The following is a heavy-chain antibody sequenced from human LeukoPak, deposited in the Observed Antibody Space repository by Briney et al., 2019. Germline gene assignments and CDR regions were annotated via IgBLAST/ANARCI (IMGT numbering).Heavy chain of an antibody. J-gene: IGHJ6*03. CDR1: GGSTNSYY. CDR2: IYTSGST. D-gene: IGHD3-3*01. CDR3: ARSSDFGVVIGHYYMDV. Sequence: AETLSLTCTVSGGSTNSYYWSWIRQPPGKGLEWIARIYTSGSTNYTPSLKNRVTISVDTSTTQFSLKLSYVTAADPAVYYCARSSDFGVVIGHYYMDVWGEGTTVTASS. V-gene: IGHV4-4*07.